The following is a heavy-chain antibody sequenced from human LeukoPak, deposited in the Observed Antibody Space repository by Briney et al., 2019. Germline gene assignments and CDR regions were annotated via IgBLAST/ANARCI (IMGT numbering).Heavy chain of an antibody. Sequence: SETLSLTCAVYGGSFSGYYWSWIRQPPGKGLEWIGEINHNGSTNYNPSLKSRVTISVDTSKNQFSLKLSSVTAADTAVYYCAGGKRITIFGVVTLKGEWFDPWGQGTLVTVSS. CDR1: GGSFSGYY. CDR2: INHNGST. D-gene: IGHD3-3*01. V-gene: IGHV4-34*01. J-gene: IGHJ5*02. CDR3: AGGKRITIFGVVTLKGEWFDP.